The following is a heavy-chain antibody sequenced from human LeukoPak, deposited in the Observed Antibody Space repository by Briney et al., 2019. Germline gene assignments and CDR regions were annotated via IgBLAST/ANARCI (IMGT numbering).Heavy chain of an antibody. CDR1: GFTLYDYP. J-gene: IGHJ4*02. CDR2: IRSGSTYI. CDR3: ARDGIFDY. V-gene: IGHV3-21*01. Sequence: SGGSVRLSCSASGFTLYDYPMQWPRQAPGKGLEWVSSIRSGSTYINYADSVKGRFTISRDDAKKSLYLQMNSLRAEDTAVYYCARDGIFDYWGQGTLVTVSS.